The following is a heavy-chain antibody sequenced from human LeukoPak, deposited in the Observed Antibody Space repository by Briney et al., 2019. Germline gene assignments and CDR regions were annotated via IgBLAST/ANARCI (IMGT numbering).Heavy chain of an antibody. Sequence: SETLSLTCTVSGGSISSYYWSWIRQPPGKGLEWIGYIYYSGSTNYNPSLKSRVTISVDTSKNQFSLKLSSVTAADTAVYYCARAEKGVLLWFGEDLMQVPDAFDIWGQGTMVTVSS. J-gene: IGHJ3*02. V-gene: IGHV4-59*01. CDR2: IYYSGST. CDR1: GGSISSYY. D-gene: IGHD3-10*01. CDR3: ARAEKGVLLWFGEDLMQVPDAFDI.